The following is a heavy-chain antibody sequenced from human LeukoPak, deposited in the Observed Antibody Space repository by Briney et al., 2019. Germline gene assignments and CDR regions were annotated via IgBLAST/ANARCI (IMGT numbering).Heavy chain of an antibody. CDR3: ARYDSRGSASTRFDY. V-gene: IGHV4-38-2*01. CDR1: GYSLGKNYY. Sequence: SETLSLTCAVSGYSLGKNYYWGRIRQPPGKGLDWIGRIYGSGSTSYNPSLMNRVTMSVDTSKNHFSLKLTSVTAADTAVYYCARYDSRGSASTRFDYWGQGILVTISS. J-gene: IGHJ4*02. D-gene: IGHD3-16*01. CDR2: IYGSGST.